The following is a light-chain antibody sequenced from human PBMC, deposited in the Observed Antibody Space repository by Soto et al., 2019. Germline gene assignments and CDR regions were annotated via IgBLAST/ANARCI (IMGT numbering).Light chain of an antibody. Sequence: PGERATLSCRTSQSVSSTYLAWYQQRPGQAPSLLIYGASSRATGIPDRFSGSVSGTDFTLTISRLEPEDFAVYYCQLYGSSPPMYTFGQGTKLELK. CDR3: QLYGSSPPMYT. J-gene: IGKJ2*01. CDR2: GAS. CDR1: QSVSSTY. V-gene: IGKV3-20*01.